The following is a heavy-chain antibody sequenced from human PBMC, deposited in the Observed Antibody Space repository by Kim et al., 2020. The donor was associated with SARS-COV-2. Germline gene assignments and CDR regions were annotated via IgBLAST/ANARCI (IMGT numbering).Heavy chain of an antibody. Sequence: GGSLRLSCSASGFTFSSYAMHWVRQAPGKGLEYVSAISSNGGSTYYADSVKGRFTISRDNSKNTLYLQMSSLRAEDTAVYYCVKDFDHIKYDFWSGWDNWFDPWGQGTLVTVSS. CDR3: VKDFDHIKYDFWSGWDNWFDP. CDR2: ISSNGGST. J-gene: IGHJ5*02. V-gene: IGHV3-64D*06. CDR1: GFTFSSYA. D-gene: IGHD3-3*01.